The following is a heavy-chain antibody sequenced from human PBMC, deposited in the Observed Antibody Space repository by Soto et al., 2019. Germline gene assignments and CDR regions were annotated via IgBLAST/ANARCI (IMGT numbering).Heavy chain of an antibody. CDR1: GFTFSSYS. Sequence: EVQLVESGGGLVKPGGSLRLSCAASGFTFSSYSMNWVRQAPGKGLEWVSSISSSSSYIYYADSVKGRFTISRDNAKNSLYLQMNSLRAEDTAVYYCARGIAEEGYYYGMDVWGQGTTVTVSS. CDR2: ISSSSSYI. J-gene: IGHJ6*02. CDR3: ARGIAEEGYYYGMDV. D-gene: IGHD6-13*01. V-gene: IGHV3-21*01.